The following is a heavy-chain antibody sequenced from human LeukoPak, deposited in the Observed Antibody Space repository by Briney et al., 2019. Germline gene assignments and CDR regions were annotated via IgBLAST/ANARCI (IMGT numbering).Heavy chain of an antibody. V-gene: IGHV4-31*03. Sequence: SETLSLTCTVSGGSISSGGYYWSWIRQHPGKGLEWIGYIYYSGSTYYNPSLKSRVTISVDTSKNQFSLKLSSVTAADTAVYYCARQDCSGWYSDWGQGTLVTVSS. CDR2: IYYSGST. J-gene: IGHJ4*02. CDR1: GGSISSGGYY. CDR3: ARQDCSGWYSD. D-gene: IGHD6-19*01.